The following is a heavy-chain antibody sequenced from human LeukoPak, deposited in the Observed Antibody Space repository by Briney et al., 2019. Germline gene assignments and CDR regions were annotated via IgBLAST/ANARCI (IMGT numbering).Heavy chain of an antibody. CDR3: AGHGEGAYWVIGY. J-gene: IGHJ4*02. V-gene: IGHV4-39*01. CDR1: GGCISSSSYY. Sequence: SETLSLTCTVSGGCISSSSYYWGWIRQPPGKGLEWIGSFYYSGSTYYNPSLKSRVTISVDTSKNQFSLKLSSVTAADTAVYFCAGHGEGAYWVIGYWGQGTLVTVSS. D-gene: IGHD2-15*01. CDR2: FYYSGST.